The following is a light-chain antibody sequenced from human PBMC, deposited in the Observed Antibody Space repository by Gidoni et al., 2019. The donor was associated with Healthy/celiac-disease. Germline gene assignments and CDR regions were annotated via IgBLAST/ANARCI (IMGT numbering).Light chain of an antibody. CDR3: QQYNSYRT. Sequence: DIQMTQSPSTLSASVGDRVTITCRASQSISSWLDWYQQKPGKAPKLLIYDASSLESGVPSRFSGSGSGTEFTLTISSLQPDDFATYYGQQYNSYRTFGQGTKVEIK. J-gene: IGKJ1*01. V-gene: IGKV1-5*01. CDR2: DAS. CDR1: QSISSW.